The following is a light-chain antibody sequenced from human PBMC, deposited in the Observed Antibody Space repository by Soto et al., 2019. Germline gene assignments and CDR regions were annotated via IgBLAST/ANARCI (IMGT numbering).Light chain of an antibody. J-gene: IGKJ4*01. CDR1: QMVSSTY. CDR2: GAS. CDR3: QQYGSSPLT. V-gene: IGKV3-20*01. Sequence: EIGLTQSPGTRSLSQGERATLSCRASQMVSSTYLAWYQQKPGQAPRLLIYGASTRATGIPDRFSGSGSGTDFTLTISRLEPEDFAVYYCQQYGSSPLTFGGGTKVEIK.